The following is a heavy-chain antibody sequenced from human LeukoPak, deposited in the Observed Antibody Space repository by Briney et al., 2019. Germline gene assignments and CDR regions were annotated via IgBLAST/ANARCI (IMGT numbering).Heavy chain of an antibody. D-gene: IGHD3-10*01. Sequence: ASETLSLTCTVSGGSICSYYWSWIRQPPGKGLEWIGYIYYSGSTNYNPSLKSRVTISVDTSKNQFSLKLSSVTAADAAVYYCARRKFGEYPFDYWGQGTLVTVSS. J-gene: IGHJ4*02. CDR3: ARRKFGEYPFDY. CDR1: GGSICSYY. V-gene: IGHV4-59*08. CDR2: IYYSGST.